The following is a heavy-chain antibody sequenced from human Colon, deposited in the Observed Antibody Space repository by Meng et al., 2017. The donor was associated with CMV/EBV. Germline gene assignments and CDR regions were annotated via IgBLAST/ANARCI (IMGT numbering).Heavy chain of an antibody. D-gene: IGHD5-24*01. Sequence: SGTTFSSHTIPWVRQAPGQGLEWVGRIIPMNGVTNYAQKLQGRVTISVDRATITAYMELSSLRSEDTAVYYCARRRRDGYNYYFDYWGQGTLVTVSS. J-gene: IGHJ4*02. CDR3: ARRRRDGYNYYFDY. CDR2: IIPMNGVT. V-gene: IGHV1-69*02. CDR1: GTTFSSHT.